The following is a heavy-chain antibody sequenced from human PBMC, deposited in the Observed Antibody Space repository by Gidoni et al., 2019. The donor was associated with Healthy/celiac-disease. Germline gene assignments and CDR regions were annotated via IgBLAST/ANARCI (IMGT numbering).Heavy chain of an antibody. D-gene: IGHD5-18*01. V-gene: IGHV3-9*01. CDR1: GVTFDDYA. CDR2: ISWNSGSI. Sequence: EVQLVESGGGLVQPGRSLRLSCAASGVTFDDYAMHWVRQAPGKGLEWVSGISWNSGSIGYADSVKGRFTISRDNAKNSLYLQMNSLRAEDTALYYCAKDSGIQLWLGRFDIWGQGTMVTVSS. J-gene: IGHJ3*02. CDR3: AKDSGIQLWLGRFDI.